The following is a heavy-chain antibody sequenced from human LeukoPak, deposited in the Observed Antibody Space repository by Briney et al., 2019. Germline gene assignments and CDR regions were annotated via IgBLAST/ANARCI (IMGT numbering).Heavy chain of an antibody. V-gene: IGHV3-23*01. D-gene: IGHD5-24*01. CDR3: ARKEMATIGCIDY. CDR2: ISGTGGST. J-gene: IGHJ4*02. CDR1: GFTFSTYA. Sequence: PGGSLRLSCAASGFTFSTYAMTWVRQAPGKGLEWVSLISGTGGSTYYADSVKGRFTISRDNAKNSLYLQMNSLRAEDTAVYYCARKEMATIGCIDYWGQGTLVTVSS.